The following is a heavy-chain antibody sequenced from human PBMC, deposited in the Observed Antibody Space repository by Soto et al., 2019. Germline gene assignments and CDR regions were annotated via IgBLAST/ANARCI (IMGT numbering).Heavy chain of an antibody. D-gene: IGHD2-15*01. J-gene: IGHJ4*02. CDR2: INTDGSIT. CDR1: GFTFSSYW. V-gene: IGHV3-74*01. CDR3: TRNSGGRDAY. Sequence: GGSLRLSCAASGFTFSSYWMHWVRQVPGKGLVWVSRINTDGSITSHADSVKGRFTISRDNAKNTLYLQMNSLRADDTAVYYCTRNSGGRDAYWGQGALVTVSS.